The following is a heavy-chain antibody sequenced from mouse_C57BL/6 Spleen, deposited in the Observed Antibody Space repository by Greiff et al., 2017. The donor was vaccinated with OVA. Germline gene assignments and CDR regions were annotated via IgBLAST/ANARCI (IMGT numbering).Heavy chain of an antibody. CDR1: GYTFTSYW. J-gene: IGHJ3*01. CDR3: AREDGYDA. Sequence: QVQLQQPGAELVRPGTSVKLSCKASGYTFTSYWMHWVKQRPGQGLEWIGVIDPSDSYTNYNQKFKGKATLTVDTSSSTAYMQRSSLTSEDSAVYYCAREDGYDAWGQGTLVTVSA. D-gene: IGHD2-2*01. V-gene: IGHV1-59*01. CDR2: IDPSDSYT.